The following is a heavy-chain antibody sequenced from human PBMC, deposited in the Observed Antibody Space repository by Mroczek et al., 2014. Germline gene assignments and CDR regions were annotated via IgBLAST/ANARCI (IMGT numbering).Heavy chain of an antibody. V-gene: IGHV3-9*01. CDR1: GFTFDDYA. CDR2: ISWNSGSI. J-gene: IGHJ4*02. Sequence: EVQLVESGGGLVQPGRSLRLSCAASGFTFDDYAMHWVRQAPGKGLEWVSGISWNSGSIGYADSVKGRFTISRDNAKNSLYLQMNSLRAEDTALYYCARSPYCSSTSCLVDYFDYVGTREPWSPSPQ. D-gene: IGHD2-2*01. CDR3: ARSPYCSSTSCLVDYFDY.